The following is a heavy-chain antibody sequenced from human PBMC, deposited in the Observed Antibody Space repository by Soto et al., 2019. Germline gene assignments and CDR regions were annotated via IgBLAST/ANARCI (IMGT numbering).Heavy chain of an antibody. V-gene: IGHV1-3*01. Sequence: ASVKVSCKASGYTFTTCAVHWVRQAPGQGLEWMGWINAGNGLTKFSQKFHGRVTITRDTSASTASMELSSLRSEDTAIYYCASDCQLNAAVPADYFYMDVWGKGTTVTVSS. D-gene: IGHD2-2*01. J-gene: IGHJ6*03. CDR3: ASDCQLNAAVPADYFYMDV. CDR1: GYTFTTCA. CDR2: INAGNGLT.